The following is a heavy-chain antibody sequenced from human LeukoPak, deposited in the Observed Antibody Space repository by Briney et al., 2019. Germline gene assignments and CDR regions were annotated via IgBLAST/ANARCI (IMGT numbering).Heavy chain of an antibody. Sequence: GGSLRLSCAASGFTFDSFSINWVRQAPGKGLEWVASISSSTTYIYYAGSVKGRFTISRDNAKNLVYLEMNSMRAEDTAVYYCARVPMGVYYYYYMDVWGKGTTVTVSS. J-gene: IGHJ6*03. V-gene: IGHV3-21*01. CDR2: ISSSTTYI. CDR3: ARVPMGVYYYYYMDV. CDR1: GFTFDSFS. D-gene: IGHD1-26*01.